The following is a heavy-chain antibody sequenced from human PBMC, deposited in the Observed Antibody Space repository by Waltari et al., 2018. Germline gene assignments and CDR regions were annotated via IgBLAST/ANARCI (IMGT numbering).Heavy chain of an antibody. V-gene: IGHV4-39*01. Sequence: QLQLQESGPGLVKPSETLSLTCTVSGGSISSSSYYWGWIRPPPGTGLEWIGSIYYSGSTFYNPSLKSRDTISVDTSKNQFSLKLSSVTAADTAVYYCAGNLDIVGATTGYYYGMDVWGQGTTVTVSS. CDR1: GGSISSSSYY. CDR3: AGNLDIVGATTGYYYGMDV. D-gene: IGHD1-26*01. CDR2: IYYSGST. J-gene: IGHJ6*02.